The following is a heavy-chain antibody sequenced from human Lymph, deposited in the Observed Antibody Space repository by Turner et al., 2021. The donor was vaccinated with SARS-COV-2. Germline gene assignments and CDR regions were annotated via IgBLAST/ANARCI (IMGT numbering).Heavy chain of an antibody. CDR3: ARSRDLQAMVRGVYPFDY. CDR2: IHPNSGGT. J-gene: IGHJ4*02. Sequence: QVQLVQYGAEVKKPGASVKVSCKAAGYTLTGYYMNGVRQAPGQGLEWMVWIHPNSGGTNYAQKFQRRVTMTSDTSISTAYMDLSSLRSDDTAMYYCARSRDLQAMVRGVYPFDYWGQGTLVTVSS. CDR1: GYTLTGYY. V-gene: IGHV1-2*02. D-gene: IGHD3-10*01.